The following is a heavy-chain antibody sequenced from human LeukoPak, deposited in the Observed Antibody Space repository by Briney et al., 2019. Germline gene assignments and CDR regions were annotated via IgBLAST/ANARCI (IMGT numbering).Heavy chain of an antibody. CDR1: GFTFSSYA. J-gene: IGHJ4*02. V-gene: IGHV3-23*01. Sequence: GGSLRLSCTASGFTFSSYAMYWVRQAPGKGLEWVSGIFGSGGSAHYADSVTGRFTISRDNSQNTVYLQMTSLRAEDTAVYYCGKTTTGYSSGRNPAWPVDYWGQGSLVTVSS. D-gene: IGHD6-19*01. CDR3: GKTTTGYSSGRNPAWPVDY. CDR2: IFGSGGSA.